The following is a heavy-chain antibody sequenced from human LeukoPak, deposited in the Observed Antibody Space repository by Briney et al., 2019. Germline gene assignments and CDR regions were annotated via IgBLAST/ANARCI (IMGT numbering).Heavy chain of an antibody. Sequence: PRASVKVSCKASGYTFTSYYMHWVRQAPGQGLEWMGIINPSGGSTSYAQKFQGRVTMTRDTSTSTVYMELSSLRSEDTAVYYCAGADVPLKGSLYYYGSGSPPLFDYWGQGTLVTVSS. V-gene: IGHV1-46*01. D-gene: IGHD3-10*01. CDR1: GYTFTSYY. CDR3: AGADVPLKGSLYYYGSGSPPLFDY. CDR2: INPSGGST. J-gene: IGHJ4*02.